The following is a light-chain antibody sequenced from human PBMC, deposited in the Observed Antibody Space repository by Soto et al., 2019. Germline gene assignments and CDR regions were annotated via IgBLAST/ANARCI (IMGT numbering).Light chain of an antibody. CDR2: AAS. CDR3: QQYYTYPRT. J-gene: IGKJ1*01. CDR1: QGISSF. Sequence: AIRMTQSPSSLSASTGDRVTITCRASQGISSFLAWYQQKPGKAPNLLIYAASTLQSGVPSRFSGSGSGTDFTLTISCLQSEDFATYYCQQYYTYPRTFGHGTKVDIK. V-gene: IGKV1-8*01.